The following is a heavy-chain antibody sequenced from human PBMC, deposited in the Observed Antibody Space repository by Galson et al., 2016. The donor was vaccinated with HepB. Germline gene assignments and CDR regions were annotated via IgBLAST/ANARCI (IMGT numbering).Heavy chain of an antibody. V-gene: IGHV3-48*02. J-gene: IGHJ6*02. Sequence: SLRLSCAASGFTFSSYSMNWVRQAPGKGLEWVSYIRSSSSTIYYADSVKGRFTISRDNAKNSLYLQMNSLSDEDTAVYYCARDRVSGDFWSGYYTGIGMDVWGQGTTVTVSS. CDR1: GFTFSSYS. CDR2: IRSSSSTI. CDR3: ARDRVSGDFWSGYYTGIGMDV. D-gene: IGHD3-3*01.